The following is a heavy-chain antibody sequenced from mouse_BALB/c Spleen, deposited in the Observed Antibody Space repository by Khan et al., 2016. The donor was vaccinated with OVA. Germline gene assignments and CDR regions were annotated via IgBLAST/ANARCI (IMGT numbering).Heavy chain of an antibody. CDR3: ARRYRDDGRAWFAY. D-gene: IGHD2-14*01. CDR1: GFDFSRYW. V-gene: IGHV4-1*02. J-gene: IGHJ3*01. CDR2: INPDSSTI. Sequence: EVQLVESGGGLVQPGGSLKLSCAASGFDFSRYWMSWVRQAPGKGLEWIGEINPDSSTINYTPSLKDKFIISRDNATNTLYLQMSKVRSEDTALYYCARRYRDDGRAWFAYWGQGTLVTVSA.